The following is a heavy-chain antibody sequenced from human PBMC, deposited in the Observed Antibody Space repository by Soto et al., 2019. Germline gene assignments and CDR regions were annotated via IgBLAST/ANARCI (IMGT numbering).Heavy chain of an antibody. CDR2: IYYSGST. CDR3: ARSGDSSGYFDY. CDR1: GGSISSGGYC. J-gene: IGHJ4*02. V-gene: IGHV4-31*03. D-gene: IGHD3-22*01. Sequence: SETLSLTCTVSGGSISSGGYCWSWIRQHPGKGLEWIGYIYYSGSTYYNPSLKSRVTISVDTSKNQFSLKLSSVTAADTAVYYCARSGDSSGYFDYWGQGTLVTVSS.